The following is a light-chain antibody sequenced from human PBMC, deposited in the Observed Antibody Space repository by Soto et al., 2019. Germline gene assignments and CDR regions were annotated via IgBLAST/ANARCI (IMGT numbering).Light chain of an antibody. V-gene: IGLV1-44*01. CDR2: SNN. Sequence: QSVLTQPPSASGTPGQRVTISCSGSSSSIESNTVNWYQQLPGTAPKLLIYSNNQRPSGVPDRFSGSKSGTSASLAISGLQYEDEADYYCAAWDDSLNGVVFGGGTKLTVL. CDR3: AAWDDSLNGVV. J-gene: IGLJ2*01. CDR1: SSSIESNT.